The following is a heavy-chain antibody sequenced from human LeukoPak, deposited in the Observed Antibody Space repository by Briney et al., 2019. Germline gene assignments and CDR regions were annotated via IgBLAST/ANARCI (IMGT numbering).Heavy chain of an antibody. CDR1: GYTFTSYY. Sequence: ASVKVSCKASGYTFTSYYMHWVRQAPGQGLEWMGIINPSGGSTSYAQKFQGRVTITADESTSTAYMELSSLRSEDTAVYYCASRYCSSTSCYYYYGMDVWGQGTTVTVSS. V-gene: IGHV1-46*01. D-gene: IGHD2-2*01. CDR2: INPSGGST. CDR3: ASRYCSSTSCYYYYGMDV. J-gene: IGHJ6*02.